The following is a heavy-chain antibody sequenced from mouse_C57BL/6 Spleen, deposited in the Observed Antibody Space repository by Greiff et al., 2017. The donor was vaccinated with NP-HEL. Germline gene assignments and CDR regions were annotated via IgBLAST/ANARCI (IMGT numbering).Heavy chain of an antibody. V-gene: IGHV1-80*01. D-gene: IGHD2-4*01. Sequence: LMESGASVKISCKASGYAFSSYWMNWVKQRPGKGLEWIGQIYPGDGDTNYNGKFKGKATLTADKSSSTAYMQLSSLTSEDSAVYFCAREDYDGAWFAYWGQGTLVTVSA. CDR1: GYAFSSYW. CDR2: IYPGDGDT. CDR3: AREDYDGAWFAY. J-gene: IGHJ3*01.